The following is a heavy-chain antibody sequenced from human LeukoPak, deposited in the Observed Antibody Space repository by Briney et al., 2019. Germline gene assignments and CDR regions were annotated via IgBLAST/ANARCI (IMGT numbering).Heavy chain of an antibody. V-gene: IGHV4-38-2*02. CDR2: IYHSGTT. D-gene: IGHD3-3*01. Sequence: SETLSLTCTVSGYSISTGYFWGWIRQTPGKGLEWIGSIYHSGTTYYNPSLKSRVTISVDTSENQFSLKLNSVTAADTAVYYCARGSTYYDFWSGYWSLEKKVSFDYWGQGTLVTVSS. J-gene: IGHJ4*02. CDR1: GYSISTGYF. CDR3: ARGSTYYDFWSGYWSLEKKVSFDY.